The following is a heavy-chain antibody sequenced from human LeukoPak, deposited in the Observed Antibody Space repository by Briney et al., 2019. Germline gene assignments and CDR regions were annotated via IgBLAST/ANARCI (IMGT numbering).Heavy chain of an antibody. CDR1: GFTFSSYG. CDR2: ISFDGTNK. J-gene: IGHJ6*02. CDR3: AKTPNGGGPGGSYYYYAVLA. D-gene: IGHD3-16*01. V-gene: IGHV3-30*18. Sequence: PGGSLRLSCAASGFTFSSYGMYWVRQAPGKGLEWVAVISFDGTNKYSADSVKGRFTISRDNSKNTLYLQMNSLRTEDTAVYYCAKTPNGGGPGGSYYYYAVLAWGAKG.